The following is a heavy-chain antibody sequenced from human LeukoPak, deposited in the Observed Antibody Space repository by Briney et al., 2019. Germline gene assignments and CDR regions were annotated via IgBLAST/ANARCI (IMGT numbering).Heavy chain of an antibody. CDR1: GGSISSYY. J-gene: IGHJ1*01. V-gene: IGHV4-59*12. CDR3: ARDRRYYDSSGYYSAEYFQH. Sequence: SETLSLTCTVSGGSISSYYWSWIRQPPGKGLEWIGYIYYSGSTYYNPSLKSRVTISVDTSKNQFSLKLSSVTAADTAVYYCARDRRYYDSSGYYSAEYFQHWGQGTLVTVSS. D-gene: IGHD3-22*01. CDR2: IYYSGST.